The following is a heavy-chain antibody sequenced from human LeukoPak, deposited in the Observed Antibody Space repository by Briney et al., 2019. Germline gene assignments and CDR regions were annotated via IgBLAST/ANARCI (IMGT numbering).Heavy chain of an antibody. CDR1: GGSISSYY. J-gene: IGHJ5*02. Sequence: SETLSLTCTVSGGSISSYYWTWIRQPPGKGLEWIGYIYYSGSTNYNPSLKSRVTISVDTSKIQFSLKLSSVTAADTAVYYCARDQSDYDILTGYENWFDPWGQGTLVTVSS. CDR2: IYYSGST. CDR3: ARDQSDYDILTGYENWFDP. D-gene: IGHD3-9*01. V-gene: IGHV4-59*01.